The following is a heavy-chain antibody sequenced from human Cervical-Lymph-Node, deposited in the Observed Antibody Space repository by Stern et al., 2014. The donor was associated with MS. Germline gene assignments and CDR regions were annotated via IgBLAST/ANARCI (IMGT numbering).Heavy chain of an antibody. V-gene: IGHV5-51*01. J-gene: IGHJ4*02. CDR1: GYNFTSYW. CDR3: ARHCAKREQCAFDY. D-gene: IGHD6-19*01. CDR2: IYPGDSAT. Sequence: VQLVESGAEVKKPGESLKISCKGSGYNFTSYWIGWVRQMPGKGLEWMGIIYPGDSATRYSPSFQGQVTIPADKSTSTASRQWSSLKASDTAMYYCARHCAKREQCAFDYWGQGTLVTVSS.